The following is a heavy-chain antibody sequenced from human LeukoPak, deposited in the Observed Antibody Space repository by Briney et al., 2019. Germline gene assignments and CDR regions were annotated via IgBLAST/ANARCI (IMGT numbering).Heavy chain of an antibody. CDR3: AKDFRVPNWYNWNDGTFDY. CDR1: GFTVSSNY. Sequence: GSLRLSCAASGFTVSSNYMSWVRQAPGKGLEWVSVIYSGGSTYYADSVKGRFTISRDNSKNTLYLQMNSLRAEDTAVYYCAKDFRVPNWYNWNDGTFDYWGQGTLVTVSS. V-gene: IGHV3-66*01. D-gene: IGHD1-20*01. CDR2: IYSGGST. J-gene: IGHJ4*02.